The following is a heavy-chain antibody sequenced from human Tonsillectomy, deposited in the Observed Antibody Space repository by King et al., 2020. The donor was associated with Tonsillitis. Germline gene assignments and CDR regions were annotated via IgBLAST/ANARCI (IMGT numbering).Heavy chain of an antibody. CDR3: ARWQVLERNWFDP. D-gene: IGHD3-3*01. J-gene: IGHJ5*02. V-gene: IGHV1-2*02. CDR2: INPNSGGT. CDR1: GYTFTGYY. Sequence: QLVQSGAEVKKPGASVKVSCKASGYTFTGYYMHWVRQAPGQGLEWMGWINPNSGGTNYAQKFQGRVTMTRDTFISTAYMELSRLRYDDTAVYYCARWQVLERNWFDPWGQGTLVTVSS.